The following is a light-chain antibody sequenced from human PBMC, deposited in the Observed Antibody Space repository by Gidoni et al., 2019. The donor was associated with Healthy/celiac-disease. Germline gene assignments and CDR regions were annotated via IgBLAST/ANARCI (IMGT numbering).Light chain of an antibody. CDR3: QAWDSSRV. J-gene: IGLJ2*01. V-gene: IGLV3-1*01. Sequence: SYELTQPPSVSVSPGQTASITCSGDKLGDKYACWYQQKPGQSPVLVIYQDSKRPSGIPERFSGSSSGNTATLTISGTQAMDEADYYCQAWDSSRVFGGGTKLTVL. CDR1: KLGDKY. CDR2: QDS.